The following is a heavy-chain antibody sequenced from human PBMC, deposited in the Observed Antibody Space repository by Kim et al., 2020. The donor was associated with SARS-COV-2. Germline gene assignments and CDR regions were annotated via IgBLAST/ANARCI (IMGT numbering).Heavy chain of an antibody. V-gene: IGHV4-34*01. D-gene: IGHD5-12*01. CDR3: ARRGRMPVGGYSGYEYYFDY. J-gene: IGHJ4*02. CDR1: GGSFSGYY. Sequence: SETLSLTCAVYGGSFSGYYWSWIRQPPGKGLEWIGEINHSGSTNYNPSLKSRVTISVDTSKNQFSLKLSSVTAADTAVYYCARRGRMPVGGYSGYEYYFDYWGQGTLVTVSS. CDR2: INHSGST.